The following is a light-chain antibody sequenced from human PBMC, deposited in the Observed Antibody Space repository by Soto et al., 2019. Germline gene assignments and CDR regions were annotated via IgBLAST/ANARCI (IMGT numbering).Light chain of an antibody. Sequence: DIQMTQSPSTLSASVGDRVTITCRASQSLNSLLAWYQQKPGRAPKLLINKASSLESGVPSRFSGSGSGTEFTLTISSLQPDDFATYYCQHFNSYPWTFGQGTKVDI. J-gene: IGKJ1*01. V-gene: IGKV1-5*03. CDR1: QSLNSL. CDR2: KAS. CDR3: QHFNSYPWT.